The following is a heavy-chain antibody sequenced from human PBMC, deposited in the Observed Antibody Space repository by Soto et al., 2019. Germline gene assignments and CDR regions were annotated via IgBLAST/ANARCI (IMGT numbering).Heavy chain of an antibody. CDR2: IWYDGSNK. J-gene: IGHJ3*02. CDR3: ARAPPGDAFDI. CDR1: GFTFSSYG. Sequence: QVQLVESGGGVVQPGRSLRLSCAASGFTFSSYGMHWVRQAPGKWLEWVAVIWYDGSNKYYADSVKGRFTISRDNSKNTLYLQMNSLRAEDTAVYYCARAPPGDAFDIWGQGTMVTVSS. V-gene: IGHV3-33*01.